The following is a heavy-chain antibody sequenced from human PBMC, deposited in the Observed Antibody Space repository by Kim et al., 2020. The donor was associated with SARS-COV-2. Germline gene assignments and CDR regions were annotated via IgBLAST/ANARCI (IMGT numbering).Heavy chain of an antibody. D-gene: IGHD2-15*01. CDR3: TTEYCSGGSCYSPDYYYYGMDV. Sequence: GGSLRLSCAASGFTFSNAWMSWVRQAPGKGLEWVGRIKSKTDGGTTDYAAPVKGRFTISRDDSKNTLYLQMNSLKTEDTAVYYCTTEYCSGGSCYSPDYYYYGMDVWGQGTTVTVSS. CDR2: IKSKTDGGTT. J-gene: IGHJ6*02. V-gene: IGHV3-15*01. CDR1: GFTFSNAW.